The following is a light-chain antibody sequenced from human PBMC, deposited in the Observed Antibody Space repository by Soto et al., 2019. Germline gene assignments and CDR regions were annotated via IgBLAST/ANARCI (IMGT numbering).Light chain of an antibody. J-gene: IGKJ3*01. CDR2: GAS. V-gene: IGKV3-20*01. CDR3: KQYGQSFLT. Sequence: EIVLTQSPGTLSFSPGERATLSCRASQSVSSSYLAWYQQKPGQAPRLLIYGASSRATGIPGRFSGSGSGKDFTLTISRLEPEDFAVYYCKQYGQSFLTFGPG. CDR1: QSVSSSY.